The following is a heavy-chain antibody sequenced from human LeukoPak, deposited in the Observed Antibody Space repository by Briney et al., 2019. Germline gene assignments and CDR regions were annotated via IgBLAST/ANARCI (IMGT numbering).Heavy chain of an antibody. CDR1: GYTFTGYY. Sequence: ASVKVSCKASGYTFTGYYMHWVRQAPGQGLEWMGWINPTSGGTNYAQKVQGRVTMTRDTSISTAYMELSRRRSDDTAVYYCARDLYNWNNLDYWGQGTLVTVSS. D-gene: IGHD1/OR15-1a*01. V-gene: IGHV1-2*02. CDR2: INPTSGGT. CDR3: ARDLYNWNNLDY. J-gene: IGHJ4*02.